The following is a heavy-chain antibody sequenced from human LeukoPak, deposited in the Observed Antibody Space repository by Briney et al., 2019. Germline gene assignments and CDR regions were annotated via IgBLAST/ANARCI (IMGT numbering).Heavy chain of an antibody. D-gene: IGHD5-18*01. V-gene: IGHV3-64D*06. CDR1: GFTFSSYA. Sequence: GGSLRLSCSASGFTFSSYAMHWVREAPGKGVEYVSDISSNGGSTYYADSVKGRFPISRDNSKNTLYLQMSSLRAEDTAVYYCVKDRNTAMVEGAFDIWGQGTMVTVSS. CDR2: ISSNGGST. CDR3: VKDRNTAMVEGAFDI. J-gene: IGHJ3*02.